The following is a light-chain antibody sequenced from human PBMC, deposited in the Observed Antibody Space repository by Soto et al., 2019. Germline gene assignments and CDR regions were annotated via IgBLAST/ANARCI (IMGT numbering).Light chain of an antibody. CDR1: SSNIGSNS. CDR2: SNN. V-gene: IGLV1-44*01. CDR3: AAWDDSLNVVI. Sequence: QSVLTQPPSASGTPGQRGTISCSGSSSNIGSNSVNWYQQFPGTAPKLLIYSNNQRPSGVPDRFSGSKSGTSASLAISGLQSEDEADYYCAAWDDSLNVVIFGGGTKLTVL. J-gene: IGLJ2*01.